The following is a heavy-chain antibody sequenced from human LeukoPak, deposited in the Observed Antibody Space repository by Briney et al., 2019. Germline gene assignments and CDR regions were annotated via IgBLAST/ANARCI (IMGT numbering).Heavy chain of an antibody. CDR2: INPNSGGT. V-gene: IGHV1-2*02. Sequence: GASVKVSCKTSGYTFTAYYLHWVRQAPGQGLEWMGWINPNSGGTNFAQKFQGRVTMTRDTSITTAYMELSRLRSDDTAVYYCARFLCSGGSCYGNSFDIWGQGTMVTVSS. J-gene: IGHJ3*02. D-gene: IGHD2-15*01. CDR3: ARFLCSGGSCYGNSFDI. CDR1: GYTFTAYY.